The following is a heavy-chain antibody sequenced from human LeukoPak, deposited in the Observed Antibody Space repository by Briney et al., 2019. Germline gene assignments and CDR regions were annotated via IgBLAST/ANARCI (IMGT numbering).Heavy chain of an antibody. CDR3: ARHWAKYQLLFY. CDR2: IYYSGST. Sequence: PSETLSLTCTVSGGSISSSSYYWGWIRQPPGKGLEWIGSIYYSGSTYYNPSLKSRVTISVDTSKNQFSLKLSSVTAADTAVYYCARHWAKYQLLFYWGQGTLVTVSS. CDR1: GGSISSSSYY. J-gene: IGHJ4*02. D-gene: IGHD2-2*01. V-gene: IGHV4-39*01.